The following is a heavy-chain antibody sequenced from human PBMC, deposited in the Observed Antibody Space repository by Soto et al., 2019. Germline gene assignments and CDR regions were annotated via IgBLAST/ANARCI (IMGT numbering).Heavy chain of an antibody. Sequence: QITLKESGPTLVKPTQTLTLTCTFSGFSLNTTAVGVGWIRQPPGKALEWLALIYWDKDKRYNPSLKTRLTITKDTSKNPVVLKMTTLDPVDTATYFCAHREGDDYVWGSYKYAFDIWGQGTMVTVSS. D-gene: IGHD3-16*01. CDR1: GFSLNTTAVG. CDR3: AHREGDDYVWGSYKYAFDI. CDR2: IYWDKDK. J-gene: IGHJ3*02. V-gene: IGHV2-5*02.